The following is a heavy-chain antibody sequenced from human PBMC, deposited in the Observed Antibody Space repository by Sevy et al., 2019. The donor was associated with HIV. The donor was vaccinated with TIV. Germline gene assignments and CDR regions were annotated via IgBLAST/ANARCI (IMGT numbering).Heavy chain of an antibody. D-gene: IGHD5-18*01. V-gene: IGHV3-33*01. CDR1: GFTFSSYG. CDR3: ARGAMVFDY. CDR2: IWYDGSNK. J-gene: IGHJ4*02. Sequence: GGFLRLSCAASGFTFSSYGMHWVRQAPGKGLEWVAVIWYDGSNKYYADSVKGRFTISRDNSKNTLYLQMNSLRAEDTAVYYCARGAMVFDYWGQGTLVTVSS.